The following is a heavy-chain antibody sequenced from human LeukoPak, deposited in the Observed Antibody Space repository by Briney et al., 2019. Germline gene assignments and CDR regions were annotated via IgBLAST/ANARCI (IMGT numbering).Heavy chain of an antibody. CDR3: ARTVAYDSSGPLDY. D-gene: IGHD3-22*01. CDR2: ISGSGGST. V-gene: IGHV3-23*01. CDR1: GFTFSSYA. Sequence: GGSLRLSCAASGFTFSSYAMSWVRQAPGKGLEWVSAISGSGGSTYYADSVKGRFTISRDNSKNTLYLQMNSPRAEDTAVYYCARTVAYDSSGPLDYWGQGTLVTVSS. J-gene: IGHJ4*02.